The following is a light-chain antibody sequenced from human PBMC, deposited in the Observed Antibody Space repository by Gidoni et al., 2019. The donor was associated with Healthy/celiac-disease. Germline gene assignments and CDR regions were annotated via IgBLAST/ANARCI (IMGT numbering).Light chain of an antibody. Sequence: ITLTQSHGALSLSPVAGATLSCRASQSVRSSYLAAYQRKPGHAPRLLINGASSRATGIPDRFSGSGSGTDFTVTISRLVTEDIAVYYCQQYGSAPLTCGGGTKVEIK. J-gene: IGKJ4*01. CDR2: GAS. CDR1: QSVRSSY. V-gene: IGKV3-20*01. CDR3: QQYGSAPLT.